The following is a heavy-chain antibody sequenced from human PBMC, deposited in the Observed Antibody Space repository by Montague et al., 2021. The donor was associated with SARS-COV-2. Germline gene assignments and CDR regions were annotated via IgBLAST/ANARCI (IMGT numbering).Heavy chain of an antibody. Sequence: SETLSLTCTVSGGSISGYYWSWIRQPPGKGLEWIGYIYYSGSTNYNPSLKSRVTISVDTSKNQFSLKLSSVTAADTAVYYCAGTYYDFWSGFIHYYYMDVWGKGTTVTVSS. J-gene: IGHJ6*03. D-gene: IGHD3-3*01. CDR1: GGSISGYY. CDR3: AGTYYDFWSGFIHYYYMDV. V-gene: IGHV4-59*01. CDR2: IYYSGST.